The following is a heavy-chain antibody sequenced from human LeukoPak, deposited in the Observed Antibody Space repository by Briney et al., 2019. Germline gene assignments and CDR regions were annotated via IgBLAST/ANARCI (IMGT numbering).Heavy chain of an antibody. CDR2: INAGNGNT. D-gene: IGHD3-3*01. V-gene: IGHV1-3*01. CDR1: GYTFTSYA. CDR3: ARLRNDFWSGSSFDY. Sequence: ASVKVSCKASGYTFTSYAMHWVRQAPGQRLEWMGWINAGNGNTKYPQKFQGRVTITRDTSASTAYMELSSLRSEDTAVYYCARLRNDFWSGSSFDYWGQGTLVTVSS. J-gene: IGHJ4*02.